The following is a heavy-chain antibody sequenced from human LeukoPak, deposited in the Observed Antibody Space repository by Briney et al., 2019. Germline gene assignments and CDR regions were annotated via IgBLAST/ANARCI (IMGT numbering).Heavy chain of an antibody. CDR2: IKQDGSEK. D-gene: IGHD3-22*01. CDR1: GFTFSSYA. CDR3: AREGIVGSLY. Sequence: GGCLRLSCAASGFTFSSYAMSWVRQAPGKGLEWVANIKQDGSEKYYVDSVKGRFTISRDNAKNSLYLQMNSLRAEDTAVYYCAREGIVGSLYWGQGTLVTVSS. J-gene: IGHJ4*02. V-gene: IGHV3-7*01.